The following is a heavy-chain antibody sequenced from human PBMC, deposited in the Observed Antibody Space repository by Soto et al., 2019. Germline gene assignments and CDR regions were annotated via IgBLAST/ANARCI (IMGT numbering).Heavy chain of an antibody. J-gene: IGHJ4*02. D-gene: IGHD7-27*01. V-gene: IGHV3-74*01. CDR3: ASSLLTPFDY. Sequence: PGGSLSLSCVASGFTFSTYWMHWVRQAPGKGLVWVSRINSDGGSTSYADSVKGRFTISRDNAKNTLYLQMNSLRAEDTAVYYCASSLLTPFDYWGQGTLVTVSS. CDR2: INSDGGST. CDR1: GFTFSTYW.